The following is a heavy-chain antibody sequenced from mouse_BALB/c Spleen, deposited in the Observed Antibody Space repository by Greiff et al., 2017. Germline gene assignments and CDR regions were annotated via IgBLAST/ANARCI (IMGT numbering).Heavy chain of an antibody. CDR2: ISSGGST. V-gene: IGHV5-6-5*01. J-gene: IGHJ3*01. Sequence: EVQVVESGGGSVKPGGSLKLSCAASGFTFSSYAMSWVRQTPEKRLEWVASISSGGSTYYPDSVKGRFTISRDNARNILYLQMSSLRSEDTAMYYCARGGFAYWGQGTLVTVSA. CDR3: ARGGFAY. CDR1: GFTFSSYA.